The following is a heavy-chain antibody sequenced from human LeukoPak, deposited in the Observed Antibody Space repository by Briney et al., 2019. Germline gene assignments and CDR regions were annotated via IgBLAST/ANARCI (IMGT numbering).Heavy chain of an antibody. CDR1: GYSISSDYY. Sequence: SETLSLTCAVSGYSISSDYYWSWIRQPAGKGLEWIGRIYTSGSTNFNPSLKSRVTISVDTSKNQFSLKLSSVTAADTAVYYCARDGVGATPRQYYYYYYYMDVWGKGTTVTVSS. V-gene: IGHV4-61*02. D-gene: IGHD1-26*01. CDR2: IYTSGST. J-gene: IGHJ6*03. CDR3: ARDGVGATPRQYYYYYYYMDV.